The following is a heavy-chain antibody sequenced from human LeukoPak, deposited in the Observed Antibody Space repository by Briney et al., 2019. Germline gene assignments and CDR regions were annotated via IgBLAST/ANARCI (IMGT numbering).Heavy chain of an antibody. J-gene: IGHJ4*02. D-gene: IGHD1-26*01. V-gene: IGHV3-48*02. CDR2: ITASGTAM. CDR3: ASSGSYRFDY. Sequence: GGSLRLSCAASGFTFSSYSMNWVRQAPGKGLDWVSHITASGTAMFYADSVKGRLTISRDNAKNSLYLLMNSLRDEDTAVYYCASSGSYRFDYWGQGTLVTVSS. CDR1: GFTFSSYS.